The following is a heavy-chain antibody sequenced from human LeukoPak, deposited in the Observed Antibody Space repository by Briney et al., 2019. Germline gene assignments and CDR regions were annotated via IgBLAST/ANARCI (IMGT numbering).Heavy chain of an antibody. CDR3: ARRGPPYYYGSGSYYNALYFDY. V-gene: IGHV4-34*01. CDR1: GGSFSGYY. J-gene: IGHJ4*02. CDR2: INHSGST. D-gene: IGHD3-10*01. Sequence: SETLSLTCAVYGGSFSGYYWSWIRQPPGKGLEWIGEINHSGSTNYNPSLKSRVTISVDTSKNQFSLKLSSVTAADTAVYYCARRGPPYYYGSGSYYNALYFDYWGQGTLVTVSS.